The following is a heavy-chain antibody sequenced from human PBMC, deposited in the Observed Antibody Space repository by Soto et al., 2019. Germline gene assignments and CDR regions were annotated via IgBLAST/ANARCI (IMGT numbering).Heavy chain of an antibody. J-gene: IGHJ5*02. CDR3: ATRITVFGLLIPPFDP. Sequence: SETLSITCDVHGGSVNAYYWNSIRQPPGKGLEWIGEINHTGGTHYNPSLKSRVTMSVDTSKNQFSLRLSSVTAADTAIYYCATRITVFGLLIPPFDPWGQGTQVT. D-gene: IGHD3-3*01. V-gene: IGHV4-34*01. CDR2: INHTGGT. CDR1: GGSVNAYY.